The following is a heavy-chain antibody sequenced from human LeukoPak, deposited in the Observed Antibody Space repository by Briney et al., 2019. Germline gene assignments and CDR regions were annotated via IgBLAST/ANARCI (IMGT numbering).Heavy chain of an antibody. CDR2: ISAYNGNT. CDR1: GYTFTSYG. V-gene: IGHV1-18*01. J-gene: IGHJ4*02. D-gene: IGHD3-10*01. CDR3: ARVEYYGSGSYPDLDY. Sequence: ASVRVSCKASGYTFTSYGISWVRQAPGQGLEWMGWISAYNGNTNYAQKLQGRVTMTTDTSTSTAYMELRSLRSDDTAVYYCARVEYYGSGSYPDLDYWGQGTLVTVSS.